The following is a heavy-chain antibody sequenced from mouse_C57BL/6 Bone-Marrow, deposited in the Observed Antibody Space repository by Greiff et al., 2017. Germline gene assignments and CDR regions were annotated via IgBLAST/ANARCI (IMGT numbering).Heavy chain of an antibody. CDR3: ARSIYGNYAMDY. D-gene: IGHD2-1*01. J-gene: IGHJ4*01. CDR2: IHPNSGST. Sequence: QVQLQQPGAELVKPGASVKLSCKASGYTFTSYWMHWVKQRPGQGLEWIGMIHPNSGSTNYNEKFKSKDTLTVDKSSSTAYMQLSSLTSEDSAVYYCARSIYGNYAMDYWGQGTSVTVSS. CDR1: GYTFTSYW. V-gene: IGHV1-64*01.